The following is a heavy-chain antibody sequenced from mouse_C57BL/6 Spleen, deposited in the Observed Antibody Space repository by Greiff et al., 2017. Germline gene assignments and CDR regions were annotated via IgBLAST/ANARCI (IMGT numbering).Heavy chain of an antibody. J-gene: IGHJ2*01. D-gene: IGHD1-1*01. CDR3: TRSPTTVVVFDC. V-gene: IGHV1-15*01. Sequence: LQESGAELVRPGASVTLSCKASGYTFTDYEMHWVKQTPVHGLEWIGAIDPETGGTAYNQKFKGKAILTADKSSSTAYMELRSLTSEDSAVYYCTRSPTTVVVFDCWGQGTTLTVSS. CDR1: GYTFTDYE. CDR2: IDPETGGT.